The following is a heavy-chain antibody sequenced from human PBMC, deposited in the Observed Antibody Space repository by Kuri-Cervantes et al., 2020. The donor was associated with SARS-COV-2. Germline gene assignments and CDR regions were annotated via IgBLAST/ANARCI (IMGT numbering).Heavy chain of an antibody. J-gene: IGHJ5*02. V-gene: IGHV4-59*01. CDR3: ARESSSGWYWFDP. Sequence: SETLSLTCSVSGGSISSYYWSWIRQPPGKGLEWIGYIYYSGSTNYNPSLMSRLTISVDTSKNQFSLKLSSVTAADTALYYCARESSSGWYWFDPWGQGTLVTVSS. CDR1: GGSISSYY. D-gene: IGHD6-13*01. CDR2: IYYSGST.